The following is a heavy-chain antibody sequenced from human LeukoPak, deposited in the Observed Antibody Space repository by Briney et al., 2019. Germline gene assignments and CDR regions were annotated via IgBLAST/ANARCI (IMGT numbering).Heavy chain of an antibody. V-gene: IGHV3-23*01. CDR1: GFTFSNFG. CDR2: ISGSGGST. J-gene: IGHJ4*02. CDR3: AKVKDSTVLWNYFDY. D-gene: IGHD2-2*01. Sequence: PGGTLRLSCAASGFTFSNFGMNWVRQAPGKGLEWVSAISGSGGSTYYADSVKGRFTISRDNSKNTLYLQMNSLRAEDTAVYYCAKVKDSTVLWNYFDYWGQGTLVTVSS.